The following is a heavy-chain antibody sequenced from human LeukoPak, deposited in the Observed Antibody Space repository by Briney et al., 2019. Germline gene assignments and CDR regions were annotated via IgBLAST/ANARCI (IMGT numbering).Heavy chain of an antibody. Sequence: PSETLSLTCTVSGGSISSSAYHWGWIRQPPGKGLEWIGSIHIGGSTYYNPSLKSRVTISVDTSKNQFSLKLSSVTAADTAVYYCARHVYDSSGYYYIYAREFDYWGQGTLVTVSS. CDR1: GGSISSSAYH. CDR3: ARHVYDSSGYYYIYAREFDY. D-gene: IGHD3-22*01. CDR2: IHIGGST. J-gene: IGHJ4*02. V-gene: IGHV4-39*01.